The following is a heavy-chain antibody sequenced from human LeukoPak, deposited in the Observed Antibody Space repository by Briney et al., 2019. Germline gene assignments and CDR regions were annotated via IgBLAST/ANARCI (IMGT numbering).Heavy chain of an antibody. V-gene: IGHV3-53*01. CDR3: GSSTVHYYNYGMDV. J-gene: IGHJ6*02. CDR1: GFIVSSKY. Sequence: GGSLRLSCAASGFIVSSKYMSWVRQAPGKGLEWVSAVYSNDNTYYADPVKGRFSISRDKSKNTLYLQMNSLRAEDTAVYYCGSSTVHYYNYGMDVWGQGATVTVSS. D-gene: IGHD2-21*02. CDR2: VYSNDNT.